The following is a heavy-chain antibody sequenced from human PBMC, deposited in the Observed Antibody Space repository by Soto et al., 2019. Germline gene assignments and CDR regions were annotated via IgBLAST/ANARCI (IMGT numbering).Heavy chain of an antibody. CDR1: GGSISSGDYY. V-gene: IGHV4-30-4*01. J-gene: IGHJ5*02. D-gene: IGHD6-6*01. Sequence: SETLSLTCTVSGGSISSGDYYWSWIRQPPGKGLEWIGYIYYSGGTYYNPSLRSRVTISVDTSKNQFSLKLSSVTAADTAVYYCARDFLMEYSSSHWFDPWGQGTLVTVSS. CDR2: IYYSGGT. CDR3: ARDFLMEYSSSHWFDP.